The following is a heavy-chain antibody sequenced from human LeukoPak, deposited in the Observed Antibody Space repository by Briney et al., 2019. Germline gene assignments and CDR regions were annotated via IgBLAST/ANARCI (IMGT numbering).Heavy chain of an antibody. CDR3: ASRAVADTFDY. Sequence: SETLSLTCAVSGYSISSGYYWGWIRQPPGKGLEWIGSIYHSGSTYYNPSLKSRVTISVDTSKNQFSLKLSSVTAADTALYYCASRAVADTFDYWGQGTLVTVSS. CDR2: IYHSGST. D-gene: IGHD6-19*01. CDR1: GYSISSGYY. J-gene: IGHJ4*02. V-gene: IGHV4-38-2*01.